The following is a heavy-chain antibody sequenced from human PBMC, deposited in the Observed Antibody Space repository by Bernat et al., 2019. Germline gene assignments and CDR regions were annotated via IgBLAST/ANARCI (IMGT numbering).Heavy chain of an antibody. CDR1: GFTFNNAW. J-gene: IGHJ4*02. CDR2: LKSKTEGGTT. CDR3: TTGAIVVVTAVDY. V-gene: IGHV3-15*01. D-gene: IGHD2-21*02. Sequence: EVQLVESGGGLVEPGGSLRLSCAASGFTFNNAWMSWVRQAPGKGLEWVGRLKSKTEGGTTDYAAPVKGRFTISRDDSKNTLYLQMNSLKTEDTGVYYCTTGAIVVVTAVDYWGQGTLVTVSS.